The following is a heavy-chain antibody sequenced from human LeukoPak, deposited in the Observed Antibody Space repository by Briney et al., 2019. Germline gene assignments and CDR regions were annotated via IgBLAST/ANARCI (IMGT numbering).Heavy chain of an antibody. D-gene: IGHD4-23*01. V-gene: IGHV1-3*01. CDR3: AREVKREELWFDP. CDR1: GYTFTSYA. CDR2: INAGNGNT. J-gene: IGHJ5*02. Sequence: EASVKVSCKASGYTFTSYAMHWVRQAPGQRLEWMGWINAGNGNTKYSQKFQGRVTITRDTSASTAYMELSSLRSEDTAVYYCAREVKREELWFDPWGQGTLVTVSS.